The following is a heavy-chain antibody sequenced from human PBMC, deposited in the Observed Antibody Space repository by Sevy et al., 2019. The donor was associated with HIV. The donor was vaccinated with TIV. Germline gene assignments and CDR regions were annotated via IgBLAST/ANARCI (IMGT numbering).Heavy chain of an antibody. CDR3: ARDRVSSSSLYSYYGMDV. Sequence: ASVKVSCKASGYTFTTYGISWVRQAPGQGLEWMGWISAYNGNTNYAQKLQGRVTMTTDTSTSTVYMELRSLGSDDTGVYYCARDRVSSSSLYSYYGMDVWGQGTTVTVSS. CDR1: GYTFTTYG. J-gene: IGHJ6*02. V-gene: IGHV1-18*04. CDR2: ISAYNGNT. D-gene: IGHD6-6*01.